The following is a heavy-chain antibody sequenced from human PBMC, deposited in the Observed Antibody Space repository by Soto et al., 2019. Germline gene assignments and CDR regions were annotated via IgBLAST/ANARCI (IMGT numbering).Heavy chain of an antibody. Sequence: ASVKVSCKASGYTFTGYYMHWVRQAPGQGLEWMGWINPNSGGTNYAQKFQGWVTMTRDTSISTAYMELSRPRSDDTAVYYCARDSSIRLGYCTNGVCYTDYYGMDVWGQGTTVTVSS. CDR2: INPNSGGT. J-gene: IGHJ6*02. V-gene: IGHV1-2*04. CDR3: ARDSSIRLGYCTNGVCYTDYYGMDV. CDR1: GYTFTGYY. D-gene: IGHD2-8*01.